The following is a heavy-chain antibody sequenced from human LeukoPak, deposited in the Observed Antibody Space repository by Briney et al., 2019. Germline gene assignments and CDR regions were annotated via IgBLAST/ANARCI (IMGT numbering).Heavy chain of an antibody. CDR1: GFTFSRYT. D-gene: IGHD3-16*01. CDR3: VRGGVDY. V-gene: IGHV3-21*05. Sequence: PGGSLRLSCAASGFTFSRYTLSWVRQAPGKGLEWISYISGSETNIWYADSVKGRFTIYRDNAKNTLYPQMNSLRAEDTAVYYCVRGGVDYWGQGTLVTVSS. CDR2: ISGSETNI. J-gene: IGHJ4*02.